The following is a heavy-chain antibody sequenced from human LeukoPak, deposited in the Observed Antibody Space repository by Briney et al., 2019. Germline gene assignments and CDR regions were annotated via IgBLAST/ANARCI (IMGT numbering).Heavy chain of an antibody. CDR3: ANLGHTD. CDR1: GYTFRNSW. CDR2: IKDDGNDK. V-gene: IGHV3-7*01. Sequence: PGGSLRLPCAASGYTFRNSWVTWVPKAPGEWVECVSTIKDDGNDKYYMDSVRGRFTISRDNAKNSLYLQMGTLNVGHRPVYHCANLGHTDWGQGNRVTVSS. J-gene: IGHJ4*02.